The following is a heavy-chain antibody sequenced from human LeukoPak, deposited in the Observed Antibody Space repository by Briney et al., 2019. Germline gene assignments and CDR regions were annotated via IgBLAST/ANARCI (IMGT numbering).Heavy chain of an antibody. D-gene: IGHD4-23*01. CDR3: ASTRTLVVTNAFDI. Sequence: SETLSLTCTVSGGSISSYYWSWIRQPAGKGLEWIGRIYTSGSTNYNPSLKSRVTMSVDTSKNQFSLKLSSVTAADTAVYYCASTRTLVVTNAFDIRGQGTMVTVSS. V-gene: IGHV4-4*07. CDR2: IYTSGST. CDR1: GGSISSYY. J-gene: IGHJ3*02.